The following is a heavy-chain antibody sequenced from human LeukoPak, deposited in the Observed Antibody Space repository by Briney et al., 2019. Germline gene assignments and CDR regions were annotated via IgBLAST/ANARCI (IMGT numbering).Heavy chain of an antibody. CDR1: GGSISSDDYY. J-gene: IGHJ4*02. D-gene: IGHD5-18*01. Sequence: SQTLSLTCTVSGGSISSDDYYWSWIRQPPGKGLEWIGYIYHSGSTYYNPSLKSRVTISVDRSKNQFSLKLSSVTAADTAVYYCARYSYGMLIFDYWGQGTLVTVSS. CDR2: IYHSGST. V-gene: IGHV4-30-2*01. CDR3: ARYSYGMLIFDY.